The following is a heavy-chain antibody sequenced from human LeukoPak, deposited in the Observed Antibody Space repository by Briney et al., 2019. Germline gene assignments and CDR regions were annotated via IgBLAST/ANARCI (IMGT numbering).Heavy chain of an antibody. J-gene: IGHJ4*02. V-gene: IGHV1-46*01. Sequence: ASVKVSCKASGYTFTSYYMHWVRQARGQGLEWMGIINLSGGSTSYAQKFQRRVTMTRDMSTSTVYMELSSLRSEDTAVYYCARDRGVWDFWSGYYPYYFDYGGQGTLVTVSS. D-gene: IGHD3-3*01. CDR2: INLSGGST. CDR1: GYTFTSYY. CDR3: ARDRGVWDFWSGYYPYYFDY.